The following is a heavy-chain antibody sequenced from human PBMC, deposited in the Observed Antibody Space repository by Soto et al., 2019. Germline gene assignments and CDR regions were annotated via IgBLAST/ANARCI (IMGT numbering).Heavy chain of an antibody. D-gene: IGHD4-17*01. Sequence: QVQLVQSGAEVKKPGASVKVSCKPSGHSYTTFGISWVRQAPGQGLEWMGWMNSNSGKTDYAQKFQGRVTMTTDTFTRTAYMDLRSLTSDDTAVYFCVRDRLTVTGTKCFDYWGQGTLVTVSS. CDR3: VRDRLTVTGTKCFDY. V-gene: IGHV1-18*01. J-gene: IGHJ4*02. CDR1: GHSYTTFG. CDR2: MNSNSGKT.